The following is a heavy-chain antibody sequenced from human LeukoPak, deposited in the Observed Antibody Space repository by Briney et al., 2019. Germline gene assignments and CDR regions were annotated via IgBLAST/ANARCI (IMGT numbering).Heavy chain of an antibody. CDR3: ARGDTYYYDSSGFDY. CDR1: GGSISSGGYY. J-gene: IGHJ4*02. D-gene: IGHD3-22*01. Sequence: SQTLSLTCTVSGGSISSGGYYWSWLRQHPGKGLEWIGYIYYSGNTYYNPSLKSRVTISVDTSKNQFSLKLSSVTAADTAVYYCARGDTYYYDSSGFDYWGQGTLVTVSS. V-gene: IGHV4-31*03. CDR2: IYYSGNT.